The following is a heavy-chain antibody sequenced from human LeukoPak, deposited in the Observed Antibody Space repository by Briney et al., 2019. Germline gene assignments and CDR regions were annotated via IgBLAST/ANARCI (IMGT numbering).Heavy chain of an antibody. J-gene: IGHJ4*02. D-gene: IGHD2-15*01. V-gene: IGHV3-23*01. CDR2: ISGSGGST. CDR1: GFTFSSYA. Sequence: GGSLRLSCAASGFTFSSYAMSWVRQAPGKGLEWVSAISGSGGSTYYADSVKGRFTISRDNSKNTLYLQMNSLRAEDTAVYYCAEDSGAEDILYYFDYWGQGTLVTVSS. CDR3: AEDSGAEDILYYFDY.